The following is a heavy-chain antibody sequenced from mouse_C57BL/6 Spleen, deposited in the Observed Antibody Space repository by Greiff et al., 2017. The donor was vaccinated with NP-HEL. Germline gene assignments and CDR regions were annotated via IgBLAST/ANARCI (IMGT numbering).Heavy chain of an antibody. CDR3: AREGVTGRYFDY. Sequence: VQLQQSGPVLVKPGASVKMSCKASGYTFTDYYMNWVKQSHGKSLEWIGVINPYNGGTSYNQKFKGKATLTVDKSSSTAYMELNSLTSEDSAVYYCAREGVTGRYFDYWGQGTTLTVSS. CDR2: INPYNGGT. J-gene: IGHJ2*01. CDR1: GYTFTDYY. D-gene: IGHD4-1*01. V-gene: IGHV1-19*01.